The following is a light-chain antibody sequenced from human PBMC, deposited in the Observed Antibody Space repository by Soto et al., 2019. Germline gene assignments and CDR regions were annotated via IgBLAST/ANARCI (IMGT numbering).Light chain of an antibody. J-gene: IGKJ1*01. V-gene: IGKV1-5*01. CDR3: QHMRT. CDR1: QNINNW. CDR2: DAS. Sequence: IQMTQSPSTLSASIVDRVTITCRASQNINNWIAWYQQKPGKAPKFLIYDASTLESGVPSRFSGSGFGTEFSLTITSLQPDDFGSYYCQHMRTFGQGTKVDI.